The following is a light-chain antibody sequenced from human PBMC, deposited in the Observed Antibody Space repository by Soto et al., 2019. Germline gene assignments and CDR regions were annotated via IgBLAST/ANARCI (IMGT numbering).Light chain of an antibody. CDR3: QQYYSYPLT. CDR1: QSISTY. CDR2: AAS. Sequence: DIQMTQSPSTLSASVGDRVTITCRASQSISTYLTWYQQKPGKAPKLLIYAASTLQSGVPSRFSGSGSGTDFTLTISCLQSEDFATYYCQQYYSYPLTFGPGTKVDIK. J-gene: IGKJ3*01. V-gene: IGKV1-39*01.